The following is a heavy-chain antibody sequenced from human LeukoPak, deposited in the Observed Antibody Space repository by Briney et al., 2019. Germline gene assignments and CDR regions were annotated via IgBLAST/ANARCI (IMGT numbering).Heavy chain of an antibody. CDR3: ARQVDVVVPAAILNWFDP. J-gene: IGHJ5*02. D-gene: IGHD2-2*01. V-gene: IGHV4-59*08. CDR2: IYYSGST. CDR1: GGSISSYY. Sequence: KTSETLSLTCTVSGGSISSYYWSWIRQPPGKGLEWIGYIYYSGSTNYNPSLKSRVTISVDTSKNQFSLKLSSVTAADTAVYYCARQVDVVVPAAILNWFDPWGQGTLVTVSS.